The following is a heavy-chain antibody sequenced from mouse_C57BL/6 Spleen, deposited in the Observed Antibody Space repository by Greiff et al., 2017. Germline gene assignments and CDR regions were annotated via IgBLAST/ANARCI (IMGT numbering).Heavy chain of an antibody. V-gene: IGHV1-64*01. CDR3: ARPLRRNAMDY. D-gene: IGHD2-12*01. CDR1: GYTFTSYW. J-gene: IGHJ4*01. Sequence: QVQLQQPGAELVKPGASVTLSCKASGYTFTSYWMHWVKQRPGQGLEWIGMIHPNSGSTNYNEKFKSKATLTVDKSSSTAYMQLSSLTSEDSAVYYCARPLRRNAMDYWGQGTAVTVSS. CDR2: IHPNSGST.